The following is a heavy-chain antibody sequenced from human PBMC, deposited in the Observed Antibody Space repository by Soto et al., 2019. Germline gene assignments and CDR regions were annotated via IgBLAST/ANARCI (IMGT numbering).Heavy chain of an antibody. J-gene: IGHJ6*02. CDR1: GFTFSSYA. CDR2: ISYDGSNK. Sequence: HPGGSLRLSCAASGFTFSSYAMHWVRQAPGKGLEWVAVISYDGSNKYYADSVKGRFTISRDNSKNTLYLQMNSLRAEDTAVYYCAGSLWIQGNYYYGMDVWGQGTTVTVSS. V-gene: IGHV3-30-3*01. D-gene: IGHD5-18*01. CDR3: AGSLWIQGNYYYGMDV.